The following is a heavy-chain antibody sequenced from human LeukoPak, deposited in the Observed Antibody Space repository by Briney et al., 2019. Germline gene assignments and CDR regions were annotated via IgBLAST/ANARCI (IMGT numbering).Heavy chain of an antibody. CDR3: ARGRIYGYEYDSSGYYPQSYYFDY. CDR1: GYTFTSYD. CDR2: MNPNSGNT. V-gene: IGHV1-8*01. J-gene: IGHJ4*02. Sequence: WASVKVSCKASGYTFTSYDINWVRQATGQGLEWMGWMNPNSGNTGYAQKFQGRVTMTRNTSISTAYMELSSLGSEDTAVYYCARGRIYGYEYDSSGYYPQSYYFDYWGQGTLVTVSS. D-gene: IGHD3-22*01.